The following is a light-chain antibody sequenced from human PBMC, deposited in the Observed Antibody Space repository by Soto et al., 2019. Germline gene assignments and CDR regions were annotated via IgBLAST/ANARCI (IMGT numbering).Light chain of an antibody. CDR1: QAISSY. J-gene: IGKJ5*01. V-gene: IGKV1-9*01. Sequence: IQLTQAPSFLSASAGDRVSITCRASQAISSYLAWYQQKPGRAPKLLIYAASTLQSGVPSRFSGSGSGTEFTLTITSLQPEDFATYYCQQLNSCPITFGQGTRLEIK. CDR2: AAS. CDR3: QQLNSCPIT.